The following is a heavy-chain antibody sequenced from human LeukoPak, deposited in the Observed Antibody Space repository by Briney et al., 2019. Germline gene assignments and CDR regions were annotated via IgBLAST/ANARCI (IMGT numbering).Heavy chain of an antibody. Sequence: SETLSLTCTVSGGSVNVGSYYWTWIRQPLGKGLEWIGYIYSSGSTNYNPSLKSRVTISLDTSKNQFSLRLSSVTAADTAVYYCARDGDYWGQGTLVTVSS. CDR1: GGSVNVGSYY. CDR2: IYSSGST. V-gene: IGHV4-61*01. CDR3: ARDGDY. J-gene: IGHJ4*02.